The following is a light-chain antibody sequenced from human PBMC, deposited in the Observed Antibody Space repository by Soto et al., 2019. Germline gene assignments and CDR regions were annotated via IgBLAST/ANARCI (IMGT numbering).Light chain of an antibody. CDR1: QSVSSNY. Sequence: EIVLTQSPGTLSLSPGDVATLSCRASQSVSSNYLAWYQLKPGQAPRLLIYAASFRATGIPDRFSGSGSGTDFTLTIRRLEPEDFAMYFCHQYGSSPRTFGQGTKVEIK. V-gene: IGKV3-20*01. CDR3: HQYGSSPRT. CDR2: AAS. J-gene: IGKJ1*01.